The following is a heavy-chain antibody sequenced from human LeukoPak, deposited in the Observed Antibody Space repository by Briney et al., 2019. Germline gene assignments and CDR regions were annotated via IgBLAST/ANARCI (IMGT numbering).Heavy chain of an antibody. V-gene: IGHV3-43D*03. Sequence: GGSLRLSCAASGFTFDDYAMHWVRQAPGKGLEWVSLISWDGGSTYYADSVMGRFTISRDNSKNSLYLQMNSLRVEDTALYYCAKDDNVASDAMYYYDSSGYSHRGQGTLVTVSS. CDR3: AKDDNVASDAMYYYDSSGYSH. CDR1: GFTFDDYA. CDR2: ISWDGGST. D-gene: IGHD3-22*01. J-gene: IGHJ4*02.